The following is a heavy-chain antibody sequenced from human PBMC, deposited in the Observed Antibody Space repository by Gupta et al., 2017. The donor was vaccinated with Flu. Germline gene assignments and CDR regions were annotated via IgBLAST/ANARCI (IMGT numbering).Heavy chain of an antibody. D-gene: IGHD6-19*01. Sequence: RLTPGKRLEWFSAILGSGDSTYYADSVKGRFTISRDNFKNMVYLEMNGLRAEDTALYYCVKDRYPDNGWDADYWGRGTLITVSS. CDR2: ILGSGDST. CDR3: VKDRYPDNGWDADY. J-gene: IGHJ4*02. V-gene: IGHV3-23*01.